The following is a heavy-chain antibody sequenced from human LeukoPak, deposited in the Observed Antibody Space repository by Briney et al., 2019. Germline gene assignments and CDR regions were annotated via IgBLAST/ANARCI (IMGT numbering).Heavy chain of an antibody. J-gene: IGHJ4*02. Sequence: PSETLSLTCTVSGDSMSSYYWSWIRQPAGKGLEWIGRIYTSGTTNYNPSLKSRVTMSVDTSKNQFSLKLNSVTATDTAVYYCARGSHYGSGRPFDYWGQGTLVTVSS. D-gene: IGHD3-10*01. V-gene: IGHV4-4*07. CDR1: GDSMSSYY. CDR2: IYTSGTT. CDR3: ARGSHYGSGRPFDY.